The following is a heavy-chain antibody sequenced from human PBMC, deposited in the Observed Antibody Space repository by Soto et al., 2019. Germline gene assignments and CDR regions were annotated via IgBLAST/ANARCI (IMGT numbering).Heavy chain of an antibody. Sequence: PSETLSLTCTFSGVPISRGGYYCSWIRQHPWKGLEWIGNIYYSGTTFYNPSLKSRVTISVDTSKNQFSLNLSSVTAADTAVYYCARLEVTDPNWFKPWGQGTLVNVSS. CDR2: IYYSGTT. CDR1: GVPISRGGYY. CDR3: ARLEVTDPNWFKP. V-gene: IGHV4-31*03. D-gene: IGHD2-21*02. J-gene: IGHJ5*02.